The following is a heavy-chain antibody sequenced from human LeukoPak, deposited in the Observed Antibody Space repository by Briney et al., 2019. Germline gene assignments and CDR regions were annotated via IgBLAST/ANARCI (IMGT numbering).Heavy chain of an antibody. CDR2: ISNSKTYT. CDR1: GFTFSSYS. D-gene: IGHD3-10*01. Sequence: KSGGSLRLSCAASGFTFSSYSMNWVRQSPGKGLEWVSFISNSKTYTYYADAVRGRFTISRDNAKSSLYLQMNNLRAEDTAIYYCARGWDVGEVVFDYWGQGILVSVSS. V-gene: IGHV3-21*01. J-gene: IGHJ4*02. CDR3: ARGWDVGEVVFDY.